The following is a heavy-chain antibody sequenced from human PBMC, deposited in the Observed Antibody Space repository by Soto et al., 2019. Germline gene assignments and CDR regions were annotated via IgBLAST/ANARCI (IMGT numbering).Heavy chain of an antibody. Sequence: QVQLQESGPGLMKPSGTLSLTCAVSGGSISTNWWSWVRQPPGKGLEWIGEIYHSGRTNYNPSLENRVTMSVDESQNHLSLILSSVTAADTAVYYCARLIAVAGTRGFNFWGLGNLVTVSS. V-gene: IGHV4-4*02. CDR3: ARLIAVAGTRGFNF. J-gene: IGHJ4*02. D-gene: IGHD6-19*01. CDR2: IYHSGRT. CDR1: GGSISTNW.